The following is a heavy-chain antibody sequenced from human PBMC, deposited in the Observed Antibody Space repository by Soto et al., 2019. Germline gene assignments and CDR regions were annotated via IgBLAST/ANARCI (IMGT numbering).Heavy chain of an antibody. J-gene: IGHJ6*03. CDR2: ISSNGVGT. Sequence: VQLAESGGGLAQPGGSLRLSCAASGFTLSAYAMDWVRQAPGKGLEYVSGISSNGVGTYYANSVQGRFTISRDNSKNTVYLQMGSLRPEDMAVYYCARRARPDFYYMDVWGKGTTVTVS. CDR1: GFTLSAYA. V-gene: IGHV3-64*01. CDR3: ARRARPDFYYMDV. D-gene: IGHD6-6*01.